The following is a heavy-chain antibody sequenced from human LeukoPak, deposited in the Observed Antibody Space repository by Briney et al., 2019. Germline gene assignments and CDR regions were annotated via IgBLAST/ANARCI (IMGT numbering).Heavy chain of an antibody. Sequence: ASVKVSCKASGYTFTSYDINWVRQAPGQGLEWMGWMNPNSGNTGYAQKFQGRVTMTRNTSISTAYMELSSLRSEDTAVYYCASTVTTSGQERGDAFDIWGQGTMVTVSS. D-gene: IGHD4-17*01. CDR1: GYTFTSYD. CDR2: MNPNSGNT. J-gene: IGHJ3*02. V-gene: IGHV1-8*01. CDR3: ASTVTTSGQERGDAFDI.